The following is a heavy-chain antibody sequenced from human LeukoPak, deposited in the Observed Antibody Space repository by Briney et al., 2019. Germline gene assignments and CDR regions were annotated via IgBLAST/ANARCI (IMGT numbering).Heavy chain of an antibody. Sequence: GGSLRLSCAASGFTFSSYSMNWVRQAPGQGLEGVSSISSSSSYIYYADSVKGRFTISRDNAKNSLYLQMNSLRAEDTAVYYCARVASEYYDSTLYWGQGTLVTVSS. CDR2: ISSSSSYI. V-gene: IGHV3-21*01. CDR3: ARVASEYYDSTLY. D-gene: IGHD3-22*01. J-gene: IGHJ4*02. CDR1: GFTFSSYS.